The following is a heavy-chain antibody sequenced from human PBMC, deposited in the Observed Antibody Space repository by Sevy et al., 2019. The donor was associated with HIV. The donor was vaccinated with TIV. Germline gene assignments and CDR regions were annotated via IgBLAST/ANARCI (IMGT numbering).Heavy chain of an antibody. CDR2: ISAYNGNT. D-gene: IGHD5-18*01. CDR1: GYTFTSYG. J-gene: IGHJ4*02. Sequence: ASVKVSCKASGYTFTSYGISWVRQAPGQGLEWMGWISAYNGNTNDAQKLQGRVTMTTDTSTSTAYMELKSLRFDDTAVYYCARDGYSCYDWVSWGGYSDGYRFDYWGQGTLVTVSS. V-gene: IGHV1-18*01. CDR3: ARDGYSCYDWVSWGGYSDGYRFDY.